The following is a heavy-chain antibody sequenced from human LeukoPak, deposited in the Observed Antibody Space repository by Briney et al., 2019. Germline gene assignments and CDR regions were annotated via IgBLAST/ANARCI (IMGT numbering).Heavy chain of an antibody. CDR3: AREEVVPAATPDSYYYYGMDV. V-gene: IGHV1-46*01. D-gene: IGHD2-2*01. CDR1: GYTFTGYY. J-gene: IGHJ6*02. Sequence: ASVKVSCKASGYTFTGYYMHWVRQAPGQGLEWMGIINPSGGSTSYAQKFQGRVTMTRDTSTSTVYMELSSPRSEDTAVYYCAREEVVPAATPDSYYYYGMDVWGQGTTVTVSS. CDR2: INPSGGST.